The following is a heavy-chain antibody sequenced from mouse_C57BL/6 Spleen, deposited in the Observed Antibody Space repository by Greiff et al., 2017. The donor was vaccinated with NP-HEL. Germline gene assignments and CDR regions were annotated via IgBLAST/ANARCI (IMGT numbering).Heavy chain of an antibody. Sequence: VHVKQSGAELVRPGASVKLSCTASGFNIKDYYMHWVKQRPEQGLEWIGRIDPEDGDTEYAPKFQGKATMTADTSSNTAYLQLSSLTSEDTAVYYCTGVTSFDYWGQGTTLTVSS. V-gene: IGHV14-1*01. CDR3: TGVTSFDY. J-gene: IGHJ2*01. CDR1: GFNIKDYY. CDR2: IDPEDGDT. D-gene: IGHD2-2*01.